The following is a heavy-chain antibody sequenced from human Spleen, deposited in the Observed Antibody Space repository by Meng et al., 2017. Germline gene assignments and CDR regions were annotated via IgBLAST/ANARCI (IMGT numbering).Heavy chain of an antibody. Sequence: VRQQRVASDLFKPSVPLSPPLVVLGGSFSDYYWSWIRQPPGKGLEWIGEINHSGSTNYNPSLESRATISVDTSQNNLSLKLSSVTAADSAVYYCARGPTTMAHDFDYWGQGTLVTVSS. J-gene: IGHJ4*02. V-gene: IGHV4-34*01. CDR3: ARGPTTMAHDFDY. D-gene: IGHD4-11*01. CDR1: GGSFSDYY. CDR2: INHSGST.